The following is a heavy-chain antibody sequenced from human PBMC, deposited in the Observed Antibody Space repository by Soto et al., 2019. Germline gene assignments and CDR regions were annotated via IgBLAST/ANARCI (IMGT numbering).Heavy chain of an antibody. CDR3: AKDLRLRFLAAQDYYGMDV. V-gene: IGHV3-23*01. Sequence: PSETLSLTCAVSGGSISSSNWWSWVRQAPGKGLEWVSAISGSGGSTYYADSVKGRFTISRDNSKNTLYLQMNSLRAEDTAVYYCAKDLRLRFLAAQDYYGMDVWGQGTTVTVSS. J-gene: IGHJ6*02. CDR2: ISGSGGST. CDR1: GGSISSSN. D-gene: IGHD3-3*01.